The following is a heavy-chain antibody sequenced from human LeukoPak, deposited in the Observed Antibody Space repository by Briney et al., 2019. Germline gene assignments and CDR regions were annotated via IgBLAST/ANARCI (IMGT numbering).Heavy chain of an antibody. CDR2: INSDGSST. V-gene: IGHV3-74*01. CDR3: ARARYYDFWRLYYFDY. J-gene: IGHJ4*02. D-gene: IGHD3-3*01. CDR1: GFTFSSYW. Sequence: GGSLRLSCAASGFTFSSYWMHWVRQAPGKGLVWVSRINSDGSSTSYADSVKGRFTISTDNAKNTLYLQMNSLRADDTAVYYCARARYYDFWRLYYFDYWGQGTLVTVSS.